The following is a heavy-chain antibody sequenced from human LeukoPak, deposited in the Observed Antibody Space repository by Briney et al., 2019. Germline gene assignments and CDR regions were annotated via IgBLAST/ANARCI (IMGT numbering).Heavy chain of an antibody. CDR1: GGSISSYY. Sequence: SETLSLTCTVSGGSISSYYWGWIRQPPGKGLEWIGSIFYSGTTYYNPSLKSRLTISVDTSKNQFSLKLNSVTAADTAVYYCHVFCGGCYSYLDYWGQGTLVTVSS. CDR2: IFYSGTT. D-gene: IGHD2-15*01. CDR3: HVFCGGCYSYLDY. V-gene: IGHV4-39*07. J-gene: IGHJ4*02.